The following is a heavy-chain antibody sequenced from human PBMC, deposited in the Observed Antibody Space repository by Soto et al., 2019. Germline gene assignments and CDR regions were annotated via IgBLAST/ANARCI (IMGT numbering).Heavy chain of an antibody. J-gene: IGHJ3*02. CDR2: IYAGDSDT. CDR1: GYSFTSYW. V-gene: IGHV5-51*01. Sequence: RGESLKISCKGSGYSFTSYWIGWVRQMPGKGLEWMGIIYAGDSDTTYSPSFQGQVTISADKSITTAYLQWSSLKASDTAMYYCARQIGNYPDAFDIWGQGTMVTVSS. CDR3: ARQIGNYPDAFDI. D-gene: IGHD1-7*01.